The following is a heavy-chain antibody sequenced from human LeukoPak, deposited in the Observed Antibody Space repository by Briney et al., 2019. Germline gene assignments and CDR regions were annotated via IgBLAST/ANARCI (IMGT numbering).Heavy chain of an antibody. V-gene: IGHV3-23*01. Sequence: GGSLRLSCAASGFTFSTYAINWVRQAPGKGLEWISAISQSGNTIYYADSVKGRFIISRDNSKNTLYLQLNSLRAEDTAVYYCARVDMSHLRYFDSWGQGTLVTVSS. CDR1: GFTFSTYA. D-gene: IGHD3-16*01. CDR2: ISQSGNTI. J-gene: IGHJ4*02. CDR3: ARVDMSHLRYFDS.